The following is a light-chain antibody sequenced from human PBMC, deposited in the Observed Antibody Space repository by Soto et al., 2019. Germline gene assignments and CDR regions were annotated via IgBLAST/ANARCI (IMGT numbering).Light chain of an antibody. Sequence: DAVRTQSPLSLPVTLGQPATISCRSSQSPGYSDGNTYVNWFQQRPGHSPRRLICEVSHRDPGVPDRFSGSGSGTDFTLEISRVEAEDVGVCSCMHGTRWPWTVGQGTKVEVK. CDR2: EVS. J-gene: IGKJ1*01. CDR3: MHGTRWPWT. V-gene: IGKV2-30*01. CDR1: QSPGYSDGNTY.